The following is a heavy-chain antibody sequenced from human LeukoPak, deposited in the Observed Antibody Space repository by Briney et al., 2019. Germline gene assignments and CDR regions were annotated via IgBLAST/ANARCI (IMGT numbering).Heavy chain of an antibody. V-gene: IGHV1-8*03. J-gene: IGHJ5*02. D-gene: IGHD7-27*01. CDR1: GYIFTTYD. CDR2: LNPNSGNA. CDR3: ARRKFLGWFDP. Sequence: ASVKVSCKASGYIFTTYDIGWVRQATGQGLEWMGWLNPNSGNAGYAQKFQGRVTISRNTSISTAYMELSSLRSDDTAIYYCARRKFLGWFDPWGQRTLVTASS.